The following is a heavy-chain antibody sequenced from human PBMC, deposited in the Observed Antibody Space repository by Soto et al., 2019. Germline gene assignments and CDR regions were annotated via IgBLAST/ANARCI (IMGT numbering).Heavy chain of an antibody. CDR3: ARGGDSSSWRYYYYYYMDV. CDR1: GYTFTNYD. CDR2: MNPNSGNT. Sequence: ASVKVSCKASGYTFTNYDINWVRQATGKGLEWMGWMNPNSGNTGYAQKLQGRVTMTRNTSISTAYMELSSLRSEDTAVYYCARGGDSSSWRYYYYYYMDVWGKGTTVTVSS. J-gene: IGHJ6*03. V-gene: IGHV1-8*01. D-gene: IGHD6-13*01.